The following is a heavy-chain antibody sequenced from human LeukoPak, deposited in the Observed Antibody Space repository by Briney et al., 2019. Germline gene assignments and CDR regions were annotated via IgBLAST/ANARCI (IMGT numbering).Heavy chain of an antibody. J-gene: IGHJ3*02. D-gene: IGHD3-22*01. CDR2: ISHDGDTT. CDR3: ARRGPASDYYYKGGFDI. Sequence: GGSLRLSCAASGFTVSSNYMSWVRQAPGKGLEWVSIISHDGDTTRYADSVKGRFTVSRDNSKGSLYVQMNSLRADDTALYYCARRGPASDYYYKGGFDIWGQGTMVTASS. CDR1: GFTVSSNY. V-gene: IGHV3-53*01.